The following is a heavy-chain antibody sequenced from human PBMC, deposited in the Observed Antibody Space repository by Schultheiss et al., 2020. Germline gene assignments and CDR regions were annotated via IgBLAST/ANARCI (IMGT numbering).Heavy chain of an antibody. J-gene: IGHJ6*02. Sequence: SETLSLTCTVSGGSLSNYYWSWIRQPPGKGLEWIGYIYYSGSTNYNPSLKSRVTISVDTSKNQFSLKLSSVTAADTAVYYCARAARDLSAEYYGSGQYGMDVWGQGTTVTVSS. V-gene: IGHV4-59*01. CDR2: IYYSGST. CDR1: GGSLSNYY. D-gene: IGHD3-10*01. CDR3: ARAARDLSAEYYGSGQYGMDV.